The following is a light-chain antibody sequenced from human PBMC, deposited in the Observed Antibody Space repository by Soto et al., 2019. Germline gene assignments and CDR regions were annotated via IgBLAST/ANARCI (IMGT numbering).Light chain of an antibody. J-gene: IGKJ1*01. CDR3: QQYGSSPRT. V-gene: IGKV3-20*01. CDR2: GAS. CDR1: QSVSSSY. Sequence: TQPPCTLSLSPGERATLSCRASQSVSSSYLAWYQLKPGQAPRLLIYGASSRATGIPDRFSGSGSGTDFTLTISRLDPEDFAVYFCQQYGSSPRTFCQGTKVDI.